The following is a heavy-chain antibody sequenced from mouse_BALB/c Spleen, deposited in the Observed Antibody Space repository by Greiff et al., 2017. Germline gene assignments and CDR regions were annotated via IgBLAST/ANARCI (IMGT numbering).Heavy chain of an antibody. CDR2: INPYNDGT. J-gene: IGHJ2*01. CDR1: GYTFTSYV. Sequence: EVQLVESGPELVKPGASVKMSCKASGYTFTSYVMHWVKQKPGQGLEWIGYINPYNDGTKYNEKFKGKATLTSDKSSSTAYMELSSLTSEDSAVYYCARAYRYDGYYFDYWGQGTTLTVSS. CDR3: ARAYRYDGYYFDY. D-gene: IGHD2-14*01. V-gene: IGHV1-14*01.